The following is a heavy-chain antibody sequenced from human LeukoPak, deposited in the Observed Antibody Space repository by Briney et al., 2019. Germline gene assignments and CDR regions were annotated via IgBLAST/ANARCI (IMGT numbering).Heavy chain of an antibody. CDR2: ISWNSGSI. Sequence: GRSLRLSCAASGFTFDGYAMHWVRQAPGKGLEWVSGISWNSGSIGYADSVKGRFTISRDNAKNSLYLQMNSLRAEDTALYYCAKGGSPASAAFDYWGQGTLVTVSS. J-gene: IGHJ4*02. D-gene: IGHD3-16*01. CDR3: AKGGSPASAAFDY. CDR1: GFTFDGYA. V-gene: IGHV3-9*01.